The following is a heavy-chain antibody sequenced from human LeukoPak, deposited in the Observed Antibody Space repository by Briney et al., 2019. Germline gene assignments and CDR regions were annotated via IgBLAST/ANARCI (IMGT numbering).Heavy chain of an antibody. V-gene: IGHV1-18*01. CDR1: GGTFSSYA. J-gene: IGHJ3*02. CDR3: ASSTYCGGDCYSSATDAFDI. CDR2: ISAYNGNT. Sequence: GASVKVSCKASGGTFSSYAISWVRQAPGQGLEWMGWISAYNGNTNYAQKLQGRVTMTTDTSTSTAYMELRSLRSDDTAVYYCASSTYCGGDCYSSATDAFDIWGQGTMVTVSS. D-gene: IGHD2-21*02.